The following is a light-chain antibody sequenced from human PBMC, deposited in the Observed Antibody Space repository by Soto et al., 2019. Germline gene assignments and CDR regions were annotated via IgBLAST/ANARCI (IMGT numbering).Light chain of an antibody. V-gene: IGLV2-11*01. CDR1: SNDVGYYNY. CDR3: CSYAGSYVV. CDR2: DVT. Sequence: QAVVTQPRSVSGSPGQSVTISCTGTSNDVGYYNYVSWYQQFPGKAPNFLIYDVTKRPSGVPDRFSGSKSGSTASLTISGLQPDDEADYYCCSYAGSYVVFGGGTKVTVL. J-gene: IGLJ2*01.